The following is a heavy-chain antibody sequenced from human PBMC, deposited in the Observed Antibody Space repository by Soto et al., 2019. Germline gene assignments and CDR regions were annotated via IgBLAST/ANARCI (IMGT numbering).Heavy chain of an antibody. V-gene: IGHV1-24*01. CDR1: GYTLTEVS. CDR3: ATEGIAAAGNRWFDP. D-gene: IGHD6-13*01. CDR2: FDPGERET. Sequence: ASVKVSCKVSGYTLTEVSMHLGRQAPGKGREWMGGFDPGERETSYAQKFQGRVTRTEDTSTDTAYMELSSLSSEDMAVYYCATEGIAAAGNRWFDPWGQGTLGTV. J-gene: IGHJ5*02.